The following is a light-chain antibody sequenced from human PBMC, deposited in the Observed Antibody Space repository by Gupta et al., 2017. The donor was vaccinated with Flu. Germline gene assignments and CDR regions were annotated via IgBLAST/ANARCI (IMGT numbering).Light chain of an antibody. CDR1: LSIRKW. V-gene: IGKV1-5*03. Sequence: DIQMTQSPSTLSASVGDRVTITCRASLSIRKWLAWYQQKLGKAPKLLIYEASNLESGVPSRFSGSGSGTEFTLTISSLQPDDFATYYCQQYDSCSVTFGGGTKVEIK. CDR3: QQYDSCSVT. CDR2: EAS. J-gene: IGKJ4*01.